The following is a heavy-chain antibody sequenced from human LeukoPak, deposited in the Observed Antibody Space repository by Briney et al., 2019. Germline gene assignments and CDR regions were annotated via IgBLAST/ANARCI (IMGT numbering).Heavy chain of an antibody. CDR1: GCSISSSSYY. Sequence: PSETLSLTCTVSGCSISSSSYYWGWIRQPPGRGLEWSGSIYYSGSSYYNPSLKSRVTISVDTSKNQFSLKLSSVTAADTAVYYCARDSDPAVSMVRGVIITGLDYWGQGTLVTVSS. D-gene: IGHD3-10*01. V-gene: IGHV4-39*07. J-gene: IGHJ4*02. CDR2: IYYSGSS. CDR3: ARDSDPAVSMVRGVIITGLDY.